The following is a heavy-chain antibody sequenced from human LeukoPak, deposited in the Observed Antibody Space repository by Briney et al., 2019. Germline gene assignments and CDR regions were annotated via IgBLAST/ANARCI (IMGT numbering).Heavy chain of an antibody. CDR3: ATRINYGILTGRPFDAFDI. CDR1: GFTFSSYA. CDR2: ISGSGGST. Sequence: GGSLRLSCAASGFTFSSYAMSWVRQAPGKGLEWVSAISGSGGSTYYADSVKGRFTISRDNSKNTRYLQMNSLRAEDTAVYYCATRINYGILTGRPFDAFDIWGQGTMVTVSS. J-gene: IGHJ3*02. D-gene: IGHD3-9*01. V-gene: IGHV3-23*01.